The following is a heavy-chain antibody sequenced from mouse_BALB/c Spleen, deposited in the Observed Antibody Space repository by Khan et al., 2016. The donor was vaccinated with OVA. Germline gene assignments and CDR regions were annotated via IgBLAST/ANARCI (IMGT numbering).Heavy chain of an antibody. J-gene: IGHJ4*01. CDR2: IWSDGST. V-gene: IGHV2-6*02. CDR1: GFSLTNYC. CDR3: ARWFDGYSSLYAMDY. Sequence: QVQLKESGPGLVAPSQSLSITCTVSGFSLTNYCVHWVRQPPGKGLEWLVVIWSDGSTNYNSVLKSRLSISKDNSKSQVFLKMNSLQTDDTAIYYCARWFDGYSSLYAMDYWGQGTSVTVSS. D-gene: IGHD2-3*01.